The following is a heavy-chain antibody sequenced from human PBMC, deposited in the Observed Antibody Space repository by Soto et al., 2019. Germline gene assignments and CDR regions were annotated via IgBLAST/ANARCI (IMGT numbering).Heavy chain of an antibody. Sequence: PGGSLRLSCAASGFTFSNYWMTWVRQAPGKGLEWVANIKEDVSEKHYVDSVKGRFTISRDNAKNSLYLQMNSLRVEDTAVYFCSRDVVVGAKALNYWGQGALVTVSS. D-gene: IGHD2-15*01. CDR1: GFTFSNYW. V-gene: IGHV3-7*01. CDR3: SRDVVVGAKALNY. J-gene: IGHJ4*02. CDR2: IKEDVSEK.